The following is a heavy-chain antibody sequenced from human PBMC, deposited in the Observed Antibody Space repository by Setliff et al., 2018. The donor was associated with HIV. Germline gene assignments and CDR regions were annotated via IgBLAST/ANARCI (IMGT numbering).Heavy chain of an antibody. CDR2: IVVGSGNT. CDR1: GFTFNTSA. CDR3: AARPGVDSSGYYDYYYMDV. J-gene: IGHJ6*03. V-gene: IGHV1-58*02. Sequence: SVKVSCKASGFTFNTSAIQWVRQARGRRLEWIGWIVVGSGNTNYAQKFQERVTITRDMSTSTFYMELTNLRSEDTAVYYCAARPGVDSSGYYDYYYMDVWAKGTTVTVSS. D-gene: IGHD3-22*01.